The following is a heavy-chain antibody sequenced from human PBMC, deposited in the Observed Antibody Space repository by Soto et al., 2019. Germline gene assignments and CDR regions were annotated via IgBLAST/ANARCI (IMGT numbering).Heavy chain of an antibody. CDR3: EREFDAFDI. CDR2: INSDGSST. J-gene: IGHJ3*02. CDR1: GFTFSSYW. Sequence: EVQLVESGGGLVKPGGSLRLSCAASGFTFSSYWMHWVRQAPGKGLVWVSRINSDGSSTSNADSVKGRFTISRDNAKNTLHLQMNSLSAEDRAVYYCEREFDAFDIWGQGTMVTVCS. V-gene: IGHV3-74*01.